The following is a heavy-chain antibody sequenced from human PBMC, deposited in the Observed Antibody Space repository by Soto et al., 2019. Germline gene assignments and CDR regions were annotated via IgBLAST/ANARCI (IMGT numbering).Heavy chain of an antibody. Sequence: PGGSLRLSCAASGFTFSSYAMSWVRQAPGKGLEWVSAISGSGGSTYYADSVKGRFTIFRDNSKNTLYLQMNSLRAEDTAVYYCAKVPIVVVPAAMYWFDPWGQGTLVTVSS. J-gene: IGHJ5*02. CDR1: GFTFSSYA. CDR2: ISGSGGST. D-gene: IGHD2-2*01. CDR3: AKVPIVVVPAAMYWFDP. V-gene: IGHV3-23*01.